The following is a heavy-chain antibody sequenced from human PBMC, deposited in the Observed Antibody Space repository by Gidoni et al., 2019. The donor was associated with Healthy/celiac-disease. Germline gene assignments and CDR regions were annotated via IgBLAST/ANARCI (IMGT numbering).Heavy chain of an antibody. D-gene: IGHD6-25*01. CDR3: ARRAATLGFDY. CDR1: GFTFSSYA. CDR2: ISYDGSNK. Sequence: QVQLVEAGGGVVQAGRSRRLSCEASGFTFSSYAMHWVRQAPGKGLELVAVISYDGSNKYYADSVKGRFTISRDNSKNTLYLQMNRLRAEDTAVYYCARRAATLGFDYWGQGTLVTVSS. J-gene: IGHJ4*02. V-gene: IGHV3-30*04.